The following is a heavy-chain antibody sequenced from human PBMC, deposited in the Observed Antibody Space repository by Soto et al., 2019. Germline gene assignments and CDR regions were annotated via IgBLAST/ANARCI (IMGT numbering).Heavy chain of an antibody. CDR3: ARVKTTVTTVGYYGMDV. D-gene: IGHD4-17*01. CDR2: ISYDGSNK. V-gene: IGHV3-30-3*01. J-gene: IGHJ6*02. CDR1: GFTFSSYA. Sequence: PGGSLRLSCAASGFTFSSYAMHWVRQAPGKGLEWVAVISYDGSNKYYADSVKGRFTISRDNSKNTLYLQMNSLRAEDTAVYYCARVKTTVTTVGYYGMDVWGQGTTVTVSS.